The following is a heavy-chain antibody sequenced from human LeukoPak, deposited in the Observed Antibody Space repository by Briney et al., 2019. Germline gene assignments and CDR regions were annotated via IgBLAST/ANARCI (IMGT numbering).Heavy chain of an antibody. CDR3: AIVFYSGSGSYGGFDY. Sequence: GGSLRLSCAASGFTFSSYGMHWVRQAPGKGLEWVAVISYDGNSQYYADSVKGRFTIPRDNSEDTLYLQMSSLRAEDTAVYYCAIVFYSGSGSYGGFDYRGQGTLVTVSS. V-gene: IGHV3-30*03. J-gene: IGHJ4*02. CDR2: ISYDGNSQ. CDR1: GFTFSSYG. D-gene: IGHD3-10*01.